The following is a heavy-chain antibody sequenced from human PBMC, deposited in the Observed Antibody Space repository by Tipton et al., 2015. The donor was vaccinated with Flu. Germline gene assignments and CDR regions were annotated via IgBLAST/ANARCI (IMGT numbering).Heavy chain of an antibody. V-gene: IGHV4-31*03. D-gene: IGHD4-17*01. CDR3: ASELSHGDVHYFDQ. Sequence: TLSLTCTVSGDSISGGGYYWSWIRQNPGKGLEWIGFISDTGRTKYNPSLKSRFTMSVDTSKDQFYLNLRSVTAADSAVYYCASELSHGDVHYFDQCGQGTLVTVSS. CDR1: GDSISGGGYY. J-gene: IGHJ4*02. CDR2: ISDTGRT.